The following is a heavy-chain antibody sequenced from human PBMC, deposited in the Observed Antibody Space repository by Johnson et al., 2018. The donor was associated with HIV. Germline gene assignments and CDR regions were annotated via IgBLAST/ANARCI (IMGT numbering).Heavy chain of an antibody. CDR2: INWNGGST. V-gene: IGHV3-20*04. J-gene: IGHJ3*01. D-gene: IGHD3-10*01. CDR1: GFTFDDYG. Sequence: VQLVESGGGVVRPGGSLRLSCAASGFTFDDYGMSWVRQAPGKGLEWVSGINWNGGSTGYADSVKGRFTISRDNAKNSLYLQMNSLRAEDTAVYYCASDAYYGSGSYSQRNTFDVWGQGTMVAVSS. CDR3: ASDAYYGSGSYSQRNTFDV.